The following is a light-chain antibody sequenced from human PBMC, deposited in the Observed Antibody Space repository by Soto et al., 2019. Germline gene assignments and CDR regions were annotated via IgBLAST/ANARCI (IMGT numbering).Light chain of an antibody. Sequence: EIVLTQSPGTLSLSPGARATLSCRASQSVRSSNLAWYQQKPGQPPSLVIYGASSRDTGIPDRFSGRGPGTDFTLTISRLEPEDFAVYYCQNYGSSPWTFGQGTLVESK. CDR1: QSVRSSN. CDR3: QNYGSSPWT. CDR2: GAS. V-gene: IGKV3-20*01. J-gene: IGKJ1*01.